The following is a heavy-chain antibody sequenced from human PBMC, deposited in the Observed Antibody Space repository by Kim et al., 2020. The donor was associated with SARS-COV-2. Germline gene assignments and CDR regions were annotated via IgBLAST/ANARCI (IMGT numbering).Heavy chain of an antibody. CDR2: VSYNDNT. Sequence: SETLSLICTVSGGSVTKFSWSWIRQPPGKPLQWIGSVSYNDNTNYNPSLKSRATISLDTSKNQFFLNLTSMTAADTAIYSCARGFGTTTGATSTYYYYFGLWGPGTLVTVSS. CDR1: GGSVTKFS. V-gene: IGHV4-59*02. D-gene: IGHD4-17*01. CDR3: ARGFGTTTGATSTYYYYFGL. J-gene: IGHJ2*01.